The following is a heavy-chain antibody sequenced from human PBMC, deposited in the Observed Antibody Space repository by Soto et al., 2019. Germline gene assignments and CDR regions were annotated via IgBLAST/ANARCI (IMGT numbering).Heavy chain of an antibody. CDR3: ARDRSITGTPPSAHFWYYYYGMDV. J-gene: IGHJ6*02. Sequence: SETLSLTCTVSGGSISSYYWSWIRQPAGKGLEWIGRIYTSGSTNYNPSLKSRVTMSVDTSKNQFSLKLSSVTAADTAVYYCARDRSITGTPPSAHFWYYYYGMDVWGQGTTVTVSS. CDR2: IYTSGST. V-gene: IGHV4-4*07. D-gene: IGHD1-20*01. CDR1: GGSISSYY.